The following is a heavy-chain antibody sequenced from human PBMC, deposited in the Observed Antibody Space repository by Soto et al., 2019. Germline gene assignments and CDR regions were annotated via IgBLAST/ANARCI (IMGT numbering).Heavy chain of an antibody. CDR2: IIPIFGTA. Sequence: GASVKVSCKASGGTFSSYAISWVRQAPGQGLEWMGGIIPIFGTANYAQKFQGRVTITADESTSTAYMELSSLRSEDTAVYYCARESTSYYDILTGYQYYFDYWGQGTLVTVS. CDR1: GGTFSSYA. V-gene: IGHV1-69*13. D-gene: IGHD3-9*01. CDR3: ARESTSYYDILTGYQYYFDY. J-gene: IGHJ4*02.